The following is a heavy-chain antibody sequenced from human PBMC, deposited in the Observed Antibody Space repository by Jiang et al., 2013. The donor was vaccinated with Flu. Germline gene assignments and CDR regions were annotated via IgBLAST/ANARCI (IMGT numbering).Heavy chain of an antibody. D-gene: IGHD3-3*01. CDR3: AKITIFGVVPYYFDY. Sequence: WVSVIYSGGSTYYADSVKGRFTISRDNSKNTLYLQMNSLRAEDTAVYYCAKITIFGVVPYYFDYWGQGTLVTVSS. CDR2: IYSGGST. V-gene: IGHV3-66*01. J-gene: IGHJ4*02.